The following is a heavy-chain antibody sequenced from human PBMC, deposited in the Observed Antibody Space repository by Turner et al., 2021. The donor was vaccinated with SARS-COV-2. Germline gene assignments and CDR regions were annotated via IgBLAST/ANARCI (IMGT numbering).Heavy chain of an antibody. D-gene: IGHD6-13*01. CDR1: GFTFSDHW. CDR2: ISDDGSSA. CDR3: TRRGIAAAGNDY. V-gene: IGHV3-74*01. J-gene: IGHJ4*02. Sequence: VQLVESGGDFVHPGGSLRLSCVGSGFTFSDHWMHWVRQGPGMGLVWVSRISDDGSSASYGGSVRGRFTVSRDNAKNTLYLQMNSLRPDDTGVYYCTRRGIAAAGNDYWGQGTLVTVSS.